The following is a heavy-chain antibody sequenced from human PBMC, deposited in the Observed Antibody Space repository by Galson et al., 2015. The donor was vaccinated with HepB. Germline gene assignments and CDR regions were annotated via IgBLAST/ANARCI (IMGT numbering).Heavy chain of an antibody. Sequence: SLRLSCAASGFTFSSYAMHWVRQAPGKGLEWVAVISYDGSNKYYADSVKGRFTISRDNSKNTLYLQMNSLRAEDTAVYYCARVLESLLWFGELLPPDYWGQGTLVTVSS. CDR1: GFTFSSYA. CDR2: ISYDGSNK. J-gene: IGHJ4*02. V-gene: IGHV3-30*04. CDR3: ARVLESLLWFGELLPPDY. D-gene: IGHD3-10*01.